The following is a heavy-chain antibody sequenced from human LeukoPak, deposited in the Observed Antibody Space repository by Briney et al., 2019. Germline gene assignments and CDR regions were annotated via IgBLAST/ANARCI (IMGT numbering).Heavy chain of an antibody. J-gene: IGHJ6*03. Sequence: SETLSLTCAVYGGSFSGYYWSWIRQPPGKGLEWIGEINHSGSTNDNPSLKSGATISVDTSKNQFSLKLSSVTAADTAVYYCAIITMVRGVFSPDYYYYYMDVWGKGTTVTIS. D-gene: IGHD3-10*01. V-gene: IGHV4-34*04. CDR2: INHSGST. CDR3: AIITMVRGVFSPDYYYYYMDV. CDR1: GGSFSGYY.